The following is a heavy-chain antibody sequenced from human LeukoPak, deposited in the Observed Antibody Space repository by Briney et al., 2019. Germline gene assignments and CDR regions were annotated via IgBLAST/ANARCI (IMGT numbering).Heavy chain of an antibody. V-gene: IGHV3-33*01. J-gene: IGHJ5*02. Sequence: GGSLRLSCAASGFTFSSYVMHRVRQAPGKGLEWVAVIWYDGSNKYYADSVKGRFTISRDNSKNTLYLQMNSLRAEDTAVYYCARGVFVAQSPALNWFDPWGQGTLVTVSS. CDR3: ARGVFVAQSPALNWFDP. CDR2: IWYDGSNK. D-gene: IGHD5-12*01. CDR1: GFTFSSYV.